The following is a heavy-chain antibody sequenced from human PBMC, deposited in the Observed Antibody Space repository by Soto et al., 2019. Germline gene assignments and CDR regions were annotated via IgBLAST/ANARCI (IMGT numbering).Heavy chain of an antibody. CDR1: GYTFTSYA. V-gene: IGHV1-18*01. CDR2: ISAYNGNT. D-gene: IGHD2-15*01. Sequence: QVQLVQSGAEVKKPGASVKVSCKASGYTFTSYAISWVRQAPGEGLEWMGWISAYNGNTNYAQKLQGRVTMTTDTSTSTAYMELRSLRSDDTAVYYCARVVPLFVEGYPGDYWGQGTLVTVSS. J-gene: IGHJ4*02. CDR3: ARVVPLFVEGYPGDY.